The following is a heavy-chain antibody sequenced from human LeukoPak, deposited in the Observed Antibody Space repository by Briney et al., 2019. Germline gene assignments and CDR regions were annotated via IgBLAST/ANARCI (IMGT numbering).Heavy chain of an antibody. V-gene: IGHV5-51*04. CDR3: ARIPSFDFWSGSLFYYFDY. CDR2: IYPGDSDV. Sequence: GESLKISCQAFGYSFTSYWIGWVRQMPGKGLECMGIIYPGDSDVRYSPSFQGQVTISADKPISTAYLQWSSLKASDTAMYYCARIPSFDFWSGSLFYYFDYWGQGTLVTVSS. D-gene: IGHD3-3*01. J-gene: IGHJ4*02. CDR1: GYSFTSYW.